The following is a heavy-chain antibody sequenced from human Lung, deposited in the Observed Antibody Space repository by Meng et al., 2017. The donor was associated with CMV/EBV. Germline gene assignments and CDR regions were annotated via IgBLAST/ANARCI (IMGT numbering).Heavy chain of an antibody. Sequence: GGSXRLXCAASGFTFSSYEMNWVRQAPGKGLEWVSYISSSGSTIYYADSVKGRFTISRDNAKNSLYLQMNSLRAEDTAVYYCASYYYASSGYRDYWGQGTLVTVSS. D-gene: IGHD3-22*01. J-gene: IGHJ4*02. CDR1: GFTFSSYE. CDR3: ASYYYASSGYRDY. CDR2: ISSSGSTI. V-gene: IGHV3-48*03.